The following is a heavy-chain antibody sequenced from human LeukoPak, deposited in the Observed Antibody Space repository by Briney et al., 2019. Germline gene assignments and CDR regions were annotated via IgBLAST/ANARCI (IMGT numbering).Heavy chain of an antibody. Sequence: GGSLRLSCAASGFTFSSYSMNWVRQAPGKGLEWVSSISSSSSYIYYADSVKGRFTISRDNPKNTLYLQMKTLRAGDTAVYYCARDGSARPEEYWGQGTRVTVSS. D-gene: IGHD6-6*01. V-gene: IGHV3-21*01. CDR3: ARDGSARPEEY. J-gene: IGHJ4*02. CDR2: ISSSSSYI. CDR1: GFTFSSYS.